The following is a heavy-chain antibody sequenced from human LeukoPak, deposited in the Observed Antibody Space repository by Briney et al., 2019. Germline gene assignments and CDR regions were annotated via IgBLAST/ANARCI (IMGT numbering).Heavy chain of an antibody. V-gene: IGHV3-74*03. Sequence: GGSLRLSCAASGFTFSSYWMHWVRQAPGKGLVWVSRINSDGSSITYADSVKGRFTISRDNAKNTLYLQVNSLRVEDTAVYYCAREGRVSGYDFDCWGQGTLVTVSS. D-gene: IGHD5-12*01. CDR1: GFTFSSYW. CDR2: INSDGSSI. CDR3: AREGRVSGYDFDC. J-gene: IGHJ4*02.